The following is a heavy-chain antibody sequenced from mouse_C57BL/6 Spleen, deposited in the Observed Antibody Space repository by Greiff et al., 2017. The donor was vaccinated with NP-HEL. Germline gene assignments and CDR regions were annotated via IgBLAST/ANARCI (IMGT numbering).Heavy chain of an antibody. CDR1: GYTFTSYT. V-gene: IGHV1-4*01. J-gene: IGHJ4*01. CDR2: INPSSGYT. Sequence: QVQLQQSGAELARPGASVKMSCKASGYTFTSYTMHWVKQRPGQGLEWIGYINPSSGYTKYNQKFKDKATLTADKSSSTAYMQLSSLTYEDSAVYYCARGETTVVATDAMDYWGQGTSVTVSS. D-gene: IGHD1-1*01. CDR3: ARGETTVVATDAMDY.